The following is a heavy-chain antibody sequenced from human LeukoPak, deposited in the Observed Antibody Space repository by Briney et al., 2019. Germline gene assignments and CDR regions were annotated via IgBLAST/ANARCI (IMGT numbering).Heavy chain of an antibody. V-gene: IGHV4-39*01. J-gene: IGHJ4*02. D-gene: IGHD2-2*01. Sequence: SETLSLTCTVSGGSITSTTYFWGWVCQPPGRDLEWLGTISYSGNTYYNPSLKSRLTLSVDTSKNQFSLNLNSVTAAGTAIYYCARLRARLGYCISTSCHGYFDYWAQGTLVTVSS. CDR2: ISYSGNT. CDR1: GGSITSTTYF. CDR3: ARLRARLGYCISTSCHGYFDY.